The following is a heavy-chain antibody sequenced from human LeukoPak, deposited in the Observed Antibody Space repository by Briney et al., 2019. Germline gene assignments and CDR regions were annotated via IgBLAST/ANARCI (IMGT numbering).Heavy chain of an antibody. V-gene: IGHV3-21*01. J-gene: IGHJ6*04. CDR3: ARDSSQGLYYYGMDV. CDR1: GFTFSSYS. Sequence: PRGSLRLSCAASGFTFSSYSMNWVRQAPGKGLEWVSSISSSSSYIYYADSVKGRFTISRDNAKNSLYLQTNSLRAEDTAVYYRARDSSQGLYYYGMDVWGKGTTVTVSS. CDR2: ISSSSSYI.